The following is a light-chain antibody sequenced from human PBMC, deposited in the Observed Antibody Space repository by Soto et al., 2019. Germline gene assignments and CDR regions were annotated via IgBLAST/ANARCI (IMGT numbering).Light chain of an antibody. CDR1: QTVSSNS. CDR2: AAS. Sequence: EVVLTQSPGTLSLSPGERATLSCGASQTVSSNSLVWYQQKPGQAPRLLIYAASSRASGIPVRFSGSGSGTDFTLTISRLEPEDFAVYYCQHYGTSSWTFGQGTKVEIK. CDR3: QHYGTSSWT. V-gene: IGKV3-20*01. J-gene: IGKJ1*01.